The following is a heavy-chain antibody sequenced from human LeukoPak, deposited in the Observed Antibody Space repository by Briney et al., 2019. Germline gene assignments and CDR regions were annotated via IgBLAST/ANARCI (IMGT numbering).Heavy chain of an antibody. J-gene: IGHJ4*02. CDR1: GFTFYNYA. Sequence: GGSLRLSCAASGFTFYNYAMSWVRQAPGKGLEWVSGISGSGGSTFYAESVKGRFTISRDNSRLYLQMNSLRAEDTAVYYCAKRGVQQWLVDWYFDYWGQGALVTVSS. CDR2: ISGSGGST. D-gene: IGHD6-19*01. V-gene: IGHV3-23*01. CDR3: AKRGVQQWLVDWYFDY.